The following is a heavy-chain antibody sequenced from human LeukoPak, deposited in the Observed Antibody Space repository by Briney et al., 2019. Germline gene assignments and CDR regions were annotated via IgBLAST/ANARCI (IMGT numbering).Heavy chain of an antibody. D-gene: IGHD2-15*01. J-gene: IGHJ4*02. CDR3: ARLLSGN. CDR2: ISYDGSNK. Sequence: PGRSLRLSCAASEFTFTDYAMHWVRQAPGKGLEWVAVISYDGSNKYYADSVKGRFTISRDNSKNTLYLQMNSLRAEDTAVYYCARLLSGNWGQGTLVTVSS. V-gene: IGHV3-30-3*01. CDR1: EFTFTDYA.